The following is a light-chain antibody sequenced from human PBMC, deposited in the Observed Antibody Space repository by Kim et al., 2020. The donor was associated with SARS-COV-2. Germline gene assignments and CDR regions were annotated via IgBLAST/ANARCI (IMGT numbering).Light chain of an antibody. J-gene: IGLJ2*01. V-gene: IGLV2-14*03. CDR2: DVT. CDR3: SSYTGSDTLI. CDR1: SSDVGTSNY. Sequence: GQSITIACTGTSSDVGTSNYVSWYQQRPARAPKLIIYDVTNRPSGVSNRFSGSKSGNTASLTISGLQAEDEADYYCSSYTGSDTLIFGGGTQLTVL.